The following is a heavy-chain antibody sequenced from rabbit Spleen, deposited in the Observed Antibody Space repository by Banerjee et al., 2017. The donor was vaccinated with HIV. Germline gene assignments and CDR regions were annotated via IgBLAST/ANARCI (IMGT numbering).Heavy chain of an antibody. Sequence: QSLEESGGDLVKPGASLTLTCTAAGFSFSSSYFMCWVRQAPGKGLEWIACIYTGSSGSTYYASWAKGRFTISKTSSTTVTLQMTSLTVADTATYFCARDTSSSFSSYGMDLWGPGTLVT. V-gene: IGHV1S40*01. CDR3: ARDTSSSFSSYGMDL. CDR1: GFSFSSSYF. J-gene: IGHJ6*01. D-gene: IGHD1-1*01. CDR2: IYTGSSGST.